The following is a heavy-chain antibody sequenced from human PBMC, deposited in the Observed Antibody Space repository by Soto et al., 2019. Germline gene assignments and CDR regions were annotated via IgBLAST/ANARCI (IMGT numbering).Heavy chain of an antibody. CDR3: ATYRGVAVAGTFDDC. J-gene: IGHJ4*02. V-gene: IGHV3-23*01. CDR2: LRGSGGST. CDR1: GFTLSSSA. Sequence: PGGSLRLPCATSGFTLSSSAISWGRQAPGWGREWASALRGSGGSTYYGDSVKGRVTISRDNSKNTLYLQMNSLRAEDTAVYYCATYRGVAVAGTFDDCWGQGTLVTVSS. D-gene: IGHD6-19*01.